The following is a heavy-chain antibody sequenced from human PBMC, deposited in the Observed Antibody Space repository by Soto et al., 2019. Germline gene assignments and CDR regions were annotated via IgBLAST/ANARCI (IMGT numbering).Heavy chain of an antibody. CDR1: GFTFSSYA. CDR3: AKTPWPGAAYCGGDCYSGPHY. Sequence: PGGSLRLSCAASGFTFSSYAMSWVRQAPGKGLEWVSAISGSGGSTYYADSVKGRFTTSRDNSKNTLYLQMNSLRAEDTAVYYCAKTPWPGAAYCGGDCYSGPHYWGQGTLVTVSS. J-gene: IGHJ4*02. V-gene: IGHV3-23*01. D-gene: IGHD2-21*02. CDR2: ISGSGGST.